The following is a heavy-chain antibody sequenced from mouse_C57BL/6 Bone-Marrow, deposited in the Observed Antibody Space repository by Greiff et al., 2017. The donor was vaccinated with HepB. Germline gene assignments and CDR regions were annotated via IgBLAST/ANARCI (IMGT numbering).Heavy chain of an antibody. CDR2: IYPGDGDT. CDR1: GYAFSSYW. V-gene: IGHV1-80*01. Sequence: VQLQQSGAELVKPGASVKISCKASGYAFSSYWMNWVKQRPGKGLEWIGQIYPGDGDTNYNGKFKGKATLTADKYSSTAYMQLSSLTSEDSAVYFCARTQTYYYGSFDYWGQGTTLTVSS. D-gene: IGHD1-1*01. CDR3: ARTQTYYYGSFDY. J-gene: IGHJ2*01.